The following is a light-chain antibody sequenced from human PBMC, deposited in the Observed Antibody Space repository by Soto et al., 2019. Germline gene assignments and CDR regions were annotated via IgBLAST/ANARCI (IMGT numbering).Light chain of an antibody. CDR1: SSDVGAYNS. J-gene: IGLJ1*01. Sequence: QSALTQPASVSGSPGQSIAISCTGTSSDVGAYNSVSWYQQYPGKAPKLMIHDVSNRPSGVSNRFSGSKSGSTASLTISGLRAEDEADYYCSSYTSSSSYVFGSGTKLTVL. CDR2: DVS. CDR3: SSYTSSSSYV. V-gene: IGLV2-14*01.